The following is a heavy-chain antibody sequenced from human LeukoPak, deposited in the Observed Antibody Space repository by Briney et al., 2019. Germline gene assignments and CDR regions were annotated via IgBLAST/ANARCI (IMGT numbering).Heavy chain of an antibody. D-gene: IGHD3-22*01. CDR2: IYYSGST. Sequence: PSKTLSLTCTVSGDSISSYYWSWIRQPPGKGLEWIGYIYYSGSTNYNPSLKSRVTISVDTSKNQFSLKLSSVTAADTAVYYCARSRWLSDPYFDYWGQGTLVTVSS. CDR1: GDSISSYY. V-gene: IGHV4-59*01. J-gene: IGHJ4*02. CDR3: ARSRWLSDPYFDY.